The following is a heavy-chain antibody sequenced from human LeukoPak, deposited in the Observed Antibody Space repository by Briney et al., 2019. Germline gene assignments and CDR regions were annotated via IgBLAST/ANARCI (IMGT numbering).Heavy chain of an antibody. Sequence: SETLSLTCTVSGDSISIYYWSWIRQPPGKGLEWIGYIYHSGSTNYNPSLKSRVTISADTSKDQFSLKLASVTAADTAVYYCATGYSSTWYYFDCWGQGTLVTVSS. V-gene: IGHV4-59*01. CDR3: ATGYSSTWYYFDC. D-gene: IGHD6-13*01. CDR2: IYHSGST. CDR1: GDSISIYY. J-gene: IGHJ4*02.